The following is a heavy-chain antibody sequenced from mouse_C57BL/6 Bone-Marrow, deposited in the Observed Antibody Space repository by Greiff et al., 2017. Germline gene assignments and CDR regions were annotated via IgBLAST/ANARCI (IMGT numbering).Heavy chain of an antibody. CDR3: ARYEDDYSNYSYAMDY. D-gene: IGHD2-5*01. J-gene: IGHJ4*01. CDR1: GYTFTSYW. V-gene: IGHV1-69*01. Sequence: QVQLQQPGAELVMPGASVKLSCKASGYTFTSYWMHWVKQRPGQGLEWIGEIDPSDSYTNYNQKFKGKSTLTVDKSSSTAYMQLSSLTSDDSAVYYCARYEDDYSNYSYAMDYWGQGTSVTVSS. CDR2: IDPSDSYT.